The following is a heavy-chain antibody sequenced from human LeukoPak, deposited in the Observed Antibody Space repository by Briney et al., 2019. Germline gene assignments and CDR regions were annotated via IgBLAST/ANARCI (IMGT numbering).Heavy chain of an antibody. J-gene: IGHJ5*02. Sequence: SETLSLTCTVSGGSISSTRYYWGWIRQPPGKGLEWIGSIYYSGNTYYNPSLKSRVTIFVDTSKNQFSLKLRSVTAADTAVYYCARPKSRLSWFDPWGQGTLVTVSS. CDR1: GGSISSTRYY. CDR2: IYYSGNT. CDR3: ARPKSRLSWFDP. V-gene: IGHV4-39*01.